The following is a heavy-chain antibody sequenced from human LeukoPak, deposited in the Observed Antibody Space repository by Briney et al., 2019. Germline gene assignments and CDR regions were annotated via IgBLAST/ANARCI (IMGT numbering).Heavy chain of an antibody. CDR3: AKGSDDNYMYNWFDP. J-gene: IGHJ5*02. CDR1: GFTFSIYS. D-gene: IGHD4-11*01. CDR2: ISSSSSTI. Sequence: PGGSLRLSCAASGFTFSIYSMNWDRQAPGKGLEWGSYISSSSSTIYYADSVKGRFTISRDNAKNSLYLQMNSLRAADMALYYCAKGSDDNYMYNWFDPWGQGTLVTVSS. V-gene: IGHV3-48*04.